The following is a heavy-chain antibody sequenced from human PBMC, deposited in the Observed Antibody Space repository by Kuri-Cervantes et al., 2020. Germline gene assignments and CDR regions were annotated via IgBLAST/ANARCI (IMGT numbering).Heavy chain of an antibody. V-gene: IGHV4-59*12. CDR1: GGSISSYH. CDR2: IYYSGST. Sequence: SETLSLTCTVSGGSISSYHWSWIRQPPGKGLEWIGYIYYSGSTNYNPSLKSRVTISVDTSKNQFSLKLSSVTAADTAVYYCARGSVGQQLREGPDYWGQGTLVTVSS. CDR3: ARGSVGQQLREGPDY. J-gene: IGHJ4*02. D-gene: IGHD6-13*01.